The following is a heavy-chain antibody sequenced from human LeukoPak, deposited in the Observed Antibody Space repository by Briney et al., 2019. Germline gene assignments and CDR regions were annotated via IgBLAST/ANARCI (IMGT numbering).Heavy chain of an antibody. V-gene: IGHV1-69*04. CDR3: ARSGIFNSSKDCSGRARRDYYGMDV. CDR2: IIPILGIA. CDR1: GGTFSSYA. Sequence: SVKVSCKASGGTFSSYAISWVRQAPGQGLEWMGRIIPILGIANYAQKFQGRVTITADKSTSTAYMELSSLRSEDTAVYYCARSGIFNSSKDCSGRARRDYYGMDVWGQGTTVTVSS. J-gene: IGHJ6*02. D-gene: IGHD3-10*02.